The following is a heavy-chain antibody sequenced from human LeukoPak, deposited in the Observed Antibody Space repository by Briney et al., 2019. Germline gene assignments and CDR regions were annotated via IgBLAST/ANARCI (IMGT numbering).Heavy chain of an antibody. J-gene: IGHJ4*02. CDR1: GYTFTSYY. CDR2: INPSGGST. V-gene: IGHV1-46*01. CDR3: ASGSRDGYNLAY. D-gene: IGHD5-24*01. Sequence: ASVKVSCKASGYTFTSYYMHWVRQAPGHGLEWMGIINPSGGSTSYAQKFQGRVTMTRDMSTSTVYMELSSLRSEDTAVYYCASGSRDGYNLAYWGQGTLVTVSS.